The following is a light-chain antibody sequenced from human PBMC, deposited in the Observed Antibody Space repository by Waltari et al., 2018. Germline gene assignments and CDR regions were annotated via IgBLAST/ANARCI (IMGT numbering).Light chain of an antibody. CDR3: ASWDDSLSVGV. CDR2: RNN. V-gene: IGLV1-47*01. Sequence: SVLTQPPSAPGTPGQRVTISCPGSFSTPGTNYVSGYQQFPGTAPKLLIQRNNQRPSGVPDRFSGSKSGTSASLAISGLRSEDEADYYCASWDDSLSVGVFGGGTKLTVL. CDR1: FSTPGTNY. J-gene: IGLJ3*02.